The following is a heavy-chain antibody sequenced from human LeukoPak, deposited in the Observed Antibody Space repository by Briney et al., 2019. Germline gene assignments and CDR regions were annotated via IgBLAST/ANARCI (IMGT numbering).Heavy chain of an antibody. CDR3: AREERYCSGGSCYLDY. Sequence: ASVKVSCKASGYTFTSYYMHWVRQAPGQGLEWMGIINPSGGSTSYAQKFQGRVTMTRDTSTSTVYRELSRLRSDDTAVYYCAREERYCSGGSCYLDYWGQGTLVTVSS. V-gene: IGHV1-46*01. D-gene: IGHD2-15*01. CDR2: INPSGGST. J-gene: IGHJ4*02. CDR1: GYTFTSYY.